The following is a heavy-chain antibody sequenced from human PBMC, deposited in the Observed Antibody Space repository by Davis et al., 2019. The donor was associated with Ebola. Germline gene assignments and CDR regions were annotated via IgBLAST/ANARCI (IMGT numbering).Heavy chain of an antibody. Sequence: LSLTCAASGFHFRCYGMHWVRQAPGKGLVWVSRINSDGSSTSYADSVKGRFTISRDNSKNTLYLQMNSLSEDTAVYYCAKMTTVTTFGGMDVWGQGTMVTVSS. CDR3: AKMTTVTTFGGMDV. D-gene: IGHD4-17*01. CDR2: INSDGSST. V-gene: IGHV3-74*01. CDR1: GFHFRCYG. J-gene: IGHJ6*02.